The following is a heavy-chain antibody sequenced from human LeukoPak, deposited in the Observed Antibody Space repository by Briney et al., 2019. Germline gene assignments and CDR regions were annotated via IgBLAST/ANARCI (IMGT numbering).Heavy chain of an antibody. V-gene: IGHV1-2*02. CDR1: GYTFTGYY. D-gene: IGHD6-19*01. CDR2: INPNSGGT. J-gene: IGHJ5*02. CDR3: ARDTQSSSWNDPTEAVAGGFDP. Sequence: ASVKVSCKASGYTFTGYYMHWVRQAPGQGLEWMGWINPNSGGTNYAQKFQGRVTMTRDTSISTAYMELSRLRSDDTAVYYCARDTQSSSWNDPTEAVAGGFDPWGQGTLVTVSS.